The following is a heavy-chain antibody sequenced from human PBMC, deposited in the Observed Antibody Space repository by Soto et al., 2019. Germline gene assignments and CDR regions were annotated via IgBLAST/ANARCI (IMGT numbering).Heavy chain of an antibody. Sequence: GSLRLSCEASGFTFSRVSMNWVRQAPGKGLEWVSAISGSGGSTYYADSVKGRFTISRDNSKNTLYLQMNSLRAEDTAVYYCAKDKVKGYYGSGSYPDYWGQGTLVTVSS. D-gene: IGHD3-10*01. CDR1: GFTFSRVS. CDR2: ISGSGGST. CDR3: AKDKVKGYYGSGSYPDY. J-gene: IGHJ4*02. V-gene: IGHV3-23*01.